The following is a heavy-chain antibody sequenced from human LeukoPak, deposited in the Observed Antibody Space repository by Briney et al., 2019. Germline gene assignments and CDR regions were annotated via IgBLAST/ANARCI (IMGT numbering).Heavy chain of an antibody. CDR2: IYYSGST. V-gene: IGHV4-59*01. CDR3: ARDGYYYDSSGLDY. D-gene: IGHD3-22*01. Sequence: WDPLSLLCSVWGRFLCRYYWMCLPQPPGGAVVGIGYIYYSGSTNYNPSLKSRVTISVDTSKNQFSLKLSSVTAADTAVYYCARDGYYYDSSGLDYWGQGTLVTVSS. CDR1: GRFLCRYY. J-gene: IGHJ4*02.